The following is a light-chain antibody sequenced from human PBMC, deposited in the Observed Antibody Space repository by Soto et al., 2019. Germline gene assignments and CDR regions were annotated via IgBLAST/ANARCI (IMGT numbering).Light chain of an antibody. CDR1: QSISSN. CDR3: QHFNNWPPRYT. J-gene: IGKJ2*01. CDR2: GAS. Sequence: EIVMTQSPATLSVSPGERATLSCRASQSISSNLAWYQQKPGQAPRLLIYGASTRAIGVPARFSGSGSGTDFTLTISSLQSEDFGVYFCQHFNNWPPRYTFGQGTKLEIK. V-gene: IGKV3-15*01.